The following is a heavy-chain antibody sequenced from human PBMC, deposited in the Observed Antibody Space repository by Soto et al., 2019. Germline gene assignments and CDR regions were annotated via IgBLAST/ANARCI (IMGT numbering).Heavy chain of an antibody. CDR2: ISASGTST. J-gene: IGHJ5*02. V-gene: IGHV3-23*01. Sequence: EVQLLESGGGLVQPGGSLRVSCAASGISLSNNAMSWVRQAPGKGLEWVSSISASGTSTYYADSVKGRFTISRDISSNTLYLEMHSLSADDTAVYYCAKRGDSTSWYWFGPWGQGTLVTVSS. CDR3: AKRGDSTSWYWFGP. CDR1: GISLSNNA. D-gene: IGHD6-13*01.